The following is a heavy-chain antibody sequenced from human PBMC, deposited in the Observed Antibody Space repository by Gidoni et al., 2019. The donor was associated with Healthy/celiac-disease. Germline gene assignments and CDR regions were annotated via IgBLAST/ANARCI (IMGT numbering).Heavy chain of an antibody. Sequence: QLQLQESGPGLAKPSETLSLTCTVPGCSISSSSYYWGWIRQPPGKGLEWIGSNYYSGSTYYNPSLTSRVTISVDTSKNQFSLKLSSVTAADTAVYYCARLLRVVDFDYWGQGTLVTVSS. CDR3: ARLLRVVDFDY. J-gene: IGHJ4*02. CDR2: NYYSGST. D-gene: IGHD2-15*01. CDR1: GCSISSSSYY. V-gene: IGHV4-39*01.